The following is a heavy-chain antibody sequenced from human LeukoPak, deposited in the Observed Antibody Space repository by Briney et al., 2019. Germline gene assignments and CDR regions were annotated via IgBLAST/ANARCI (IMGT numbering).Heavy chain of an antibody. CDR2: IGSSSSSI. CDR3: ARDDLRGYSSSWYGIFDY. Sequence: GGSLRLSCAASGFTFSGYSMNWVRQAPGKGLEWVSSIGSSSSSIYYAASVKGRFTISRDNAKNSLYLQMNSLRAEDTAVYYCARDDLRGYSSSWYGIFDYWGQGTLVTVSS. V-gene: IGHV3-21*01. J-gene: IGHJ4*02. D-gene: IGHD6-13*01. CDR1: GFTFSGYS.